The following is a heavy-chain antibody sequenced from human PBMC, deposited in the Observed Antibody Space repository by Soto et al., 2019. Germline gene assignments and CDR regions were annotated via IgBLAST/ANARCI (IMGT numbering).Heavy chain of an antibody. D-gene: IGHD3-10*01. V-gene: IGHV1-2*04. Sequence: ASVKVSCKASGYTFTGYYMHGVRQAPGQGLEWMGWINPNSDGTNYAQKFQGWVTMTRDTSISTAYMELSRLRSDDTAVYYCAREAGFVGYYYGMDVWGQGTTVTVSS. CDR1: GYTFTGYY. J-gene: IGHJ6*02. CDR3: AREAGFVGYYYGMDV. CDR2: INPNSDGT.